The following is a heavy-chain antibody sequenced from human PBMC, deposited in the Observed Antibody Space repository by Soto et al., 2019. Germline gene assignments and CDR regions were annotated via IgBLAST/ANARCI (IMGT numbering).Heavy chain of an antibody. CDR3: ARGGRRSPAMDV. Sequence: QVQLQESGPGLVRPSQTLSLTCTVSGGSISSGGYYWSWIRQHPGKGLEWIGYIYYSGSTHYNPSPXRXXTISVATCKNQSSLKLSSVTAADTAVYYCARGGRRSPAMDVWGQGTTVTVSS. J-gene: IGHJ6*02. CDR2: IYYSGST. CDR1: GGSISSGGYY. V-gene: IGHV4-31*03.